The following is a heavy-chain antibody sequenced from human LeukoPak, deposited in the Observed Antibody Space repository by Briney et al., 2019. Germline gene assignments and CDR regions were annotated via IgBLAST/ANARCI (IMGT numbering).Heavy chain of an antibody. J-gene: IGHJ3*02. Sequence: SETLSLTCTVSGGPISSYYWSWIRQPPGKGLEWIGYIYYSGSTNYNPSLKSRVTISVDTSKNQFSLKLSSVTAADTAVYYCARHYTYYDILTGYYNTLDAFDIWGQGTMVTVSS. D-gene: IGHD3-9*01. CDR3: ARHYTYYDILTGYYNTLDAFDI. CDR1: GGPISSYY. CDR2: IYYSGST. V-gene: IGHV4-59*08.